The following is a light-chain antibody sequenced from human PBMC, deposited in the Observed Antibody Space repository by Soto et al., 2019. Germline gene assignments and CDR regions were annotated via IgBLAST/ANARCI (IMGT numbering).Light chain of an antibody. CDR1: SSDMP. Sequence: QSALTQAASVSGSPGQAITISCTRRSSDMPVSWFQHHPGKAPKLIIYENTGRPSGVSSRFSGSRSGDTASLTITGLQAEDEADYYCCSDAGLMFGGGTKATVL. CDR2: ENT. V-gene: IGLV2-23*01. CDR3: CSDAGLM. J-gene: IGLJ3*02.